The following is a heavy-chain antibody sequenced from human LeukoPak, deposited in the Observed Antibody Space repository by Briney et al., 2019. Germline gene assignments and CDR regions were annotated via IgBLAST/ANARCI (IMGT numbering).Heavy chain of an antibody. CDR3: AKDTSIGRYCTNGVCSPFDY. V-gene: IGHV3-23*01. D-gene: IGHD2-8*01. CDR2: ISDTGATT. CDR1: GFTFSSYA. J-gene: IGHJ4*02. Sequence: GGSLRLSCAGSGFTFSSYAMSWVGQAPGKGLGWVSAISDTGATTYDADSVKGRFTISRDNSRSTLYLQMNSLRAEDTALYYCAKDTSIGRYCTNGVCSPFDYWGQGTLVTVSS.